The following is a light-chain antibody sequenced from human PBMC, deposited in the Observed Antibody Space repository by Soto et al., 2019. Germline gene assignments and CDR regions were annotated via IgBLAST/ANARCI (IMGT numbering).Light chain of an antibody. Sequence: DIQMTQSPSTLSASVGDRVTITCRASQSITNWAAWYQQKPGKAPKLLIYDASTLESGVPSRFSGSGSGTEFTLTISSLRPDDFATYYCQQYNGYSGTFGQATKVDI. V-gene: IGKV1-5*01. CDR2: DAS. J-gene: IGKJ1*01. CDR3: QQYNGYSGT. CDR1: QSITNW.